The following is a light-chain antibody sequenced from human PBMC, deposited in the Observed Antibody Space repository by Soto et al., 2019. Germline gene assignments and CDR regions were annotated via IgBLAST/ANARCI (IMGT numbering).Light chain of an antibody. CDR3: SSYAGSPGV. CDR2: EAT. V-gene: IGLV2-8*01. J-gene: IGLJ3*02. Sequence: QSALTQPPSASGSPGQSVTISCTGTGSDIGAYNSVSWYQQYPGTAPKLMIYEATKRPSGVPDRISGSKSGNTASLTISGLQTEDEPDYHCSSYAGSPGVFGGGTKLTVL. CDR1: GSDIGAYNS.